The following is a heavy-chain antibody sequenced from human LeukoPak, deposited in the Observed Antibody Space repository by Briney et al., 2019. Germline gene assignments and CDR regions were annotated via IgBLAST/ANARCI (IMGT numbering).Heavy chain of an antibody. D-gene: IGHD6-6*01. J-gene: IGHJ3*02. CDR2: IYYSGST. V-gene: IGHV4-59*01. CDR1: GGSISSFY. CDR3: ARGLRNRSSGTRFDVFDI. Sequence: SETLSLTCTVSGGSISSFYWSWIRQPPGKGLEWIGYIYYSGSTNYCPSLKSRVTISVDTSKNPVSLRLRSVTAADTAVYYCARGLRNRSSGTRFDVFDIWGQGTMVTVSS.